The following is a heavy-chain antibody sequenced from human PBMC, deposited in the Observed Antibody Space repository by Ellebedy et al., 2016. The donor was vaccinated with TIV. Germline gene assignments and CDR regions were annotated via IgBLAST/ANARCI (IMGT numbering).Heavy chain of an antibody. CDR3: AGLWFGDSPRDNSDY. V-gene: IGHV3-30*02. J-gene: IGHJ4*02. CDR2: IRYDGSNK. Sequence: PGGSLRLSCAASGFTFSAYGMHWVRQAPGKGLEWVTYIRYDGSNKYYADSVKGRFTISRDNSKNTLFLEMNSLRAEDTAIYYCAGLWFGDSPRDNSDYWGRGTLVTVSP. CDR1: GFTFSAYG. D-gene: IGHD3-10*01.